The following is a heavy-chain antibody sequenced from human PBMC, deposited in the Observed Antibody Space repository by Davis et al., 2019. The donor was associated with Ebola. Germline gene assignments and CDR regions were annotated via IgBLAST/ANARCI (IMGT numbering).Heavy chain of an antibody. CDR3: ASRYCSSTSCGGY. J-gene: IGHJ4*02. Sequence: GESLKISCAASGFTFSSYWMSWVRQAPGKGLEWVANIKQDGSEKYYVDSVKGRFTISRDNAKNSLYLQMNSLRAEDTAVYYCASRYCSSTSCGGYWGQGTLVTVSS. V-gene: IGHV3-7*03. D-gene: IGHD2-2*01. CDR2: IKQDGSEK. CDR1: GFTFSSYW.